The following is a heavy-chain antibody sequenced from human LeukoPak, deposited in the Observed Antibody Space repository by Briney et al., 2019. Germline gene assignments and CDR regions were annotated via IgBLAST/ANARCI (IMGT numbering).Heavy chain of an antibody. CDR2: ISRSGGSI. Sequence: GGSLRLSCAASGFTFSSCAMSWVRQAPGKGLEWVSAISRSGGSIYYADSVKGRFTISRDNSKNTLYLQMNSLRAEDTAVYYCASGRGATITDYYYYYGMDVWGKGTTVTVSS. CDR1: GFTFSSCA. V-gene: IGHV3-23*01. D-gene: IGHD5-12*01. CDR3: ASGRGATITDYYYYYGMDV. J-gene: IGHJ6*04.